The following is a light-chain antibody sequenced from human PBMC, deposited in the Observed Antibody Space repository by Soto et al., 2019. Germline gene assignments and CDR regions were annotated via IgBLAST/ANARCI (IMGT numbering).Light chain of an antibody. J-gene: IGKJ4*01. V-gene: IGKV1-5*03. Sequence: DIQMTQSPSTLSASVGDSVTITCRASQSISPWLAWYQQKPGKAPTFLIYKASSLEGGVPSRFSGSGSGTDFNITISSLQPDDFATYYCQQYNTYPLTIGGGTTVEIK. CDR3: QQYNTYPLT. CDR2: KAS. CDR1: QSISPW.